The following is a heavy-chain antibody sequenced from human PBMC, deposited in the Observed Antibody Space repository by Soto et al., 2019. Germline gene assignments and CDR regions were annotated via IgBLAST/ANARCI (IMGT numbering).Heavy chain of an antibody. CDR1: GGSISSSSYY. CDR3: ARVYDSSGYFAFDI. CDR2: IYYSGST. D-gene: IGHD3-22*01. J-gene: IGHJ3*02. V-gene: IGHV4-39*01. Sequence: QLQLQESGPGLVKPSETLSLTCTVSGGSISSSSYYWGWIRQPPGKGLEWIGSIYYSGSTYYNPSLKSRVTISVDTSKNQFSLKLSSVTAADTAVYYCARVYDSSGYFAFDIWGQGTMVTVSS.